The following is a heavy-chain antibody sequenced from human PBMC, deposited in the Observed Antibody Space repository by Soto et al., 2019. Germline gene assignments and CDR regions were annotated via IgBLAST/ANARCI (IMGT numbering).Heavy chain of an antibody. CDR3: AREPSGLHSGPPLIFAY. CDR1: GYTFTSYD. D-gene: IGHD2-15*01. CDR2: MNPNSGNT. J-gene: IGHJ4*02. V-gene: IGHV1-8*01. Sequence: ASVKVSCKASGYTFTSYDINWVRQATGQGLEWMGWMNPNSGNTGYAQKFQGRVTMTRNTSISTAYMELSSLRSEDTAVYYCAREPSGLHSGPPLIFAYWGRETLATVS.